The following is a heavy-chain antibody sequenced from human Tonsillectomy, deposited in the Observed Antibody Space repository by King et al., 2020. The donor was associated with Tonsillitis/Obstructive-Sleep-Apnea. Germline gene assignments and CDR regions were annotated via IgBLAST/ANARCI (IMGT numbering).Heavy chain of an antibody. J-gene: IGHJ4*02. CDR1: GFTFSSYA. CDR2: ISGSGGST. CDR3: AKDLVPVVIRGFDY. V-gene: IGHV3-23*04. D-gene: IGHD2-2*02. Sequence: VQLVESGGGLVQPGGSLRLSCAASGFTFSSYAMSWVRQAQGKGLEWVSAISGSGGSTYHADSVKGRFTISRDNSNNTVYLQMNSLRAEDTAVYFCAKDLVPVVIRGFDYWGQGTLVTVSS.